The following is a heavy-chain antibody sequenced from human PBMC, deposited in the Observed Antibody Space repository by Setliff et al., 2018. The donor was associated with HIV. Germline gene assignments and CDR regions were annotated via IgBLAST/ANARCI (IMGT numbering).Heavy chain of an antibody. CDR3: ATHTGNFHLHAFDI. Sequence: PGESLKISCRASGYDFTRYWIGWVRQMPGKGLEWMGIIYPGDLDTRYSPSFQGQVTISADKSISTASLQWNSLKASDTAMYYCATHTGNFHLHAFDIWGQGTTVTVSS. CDR1: GYDFTRYW. CDR2: IYPGDLDT. J-gene: IGHJ3*02. D-gene: IGHD1-26*01. V-gene: IGHV5-51*01.